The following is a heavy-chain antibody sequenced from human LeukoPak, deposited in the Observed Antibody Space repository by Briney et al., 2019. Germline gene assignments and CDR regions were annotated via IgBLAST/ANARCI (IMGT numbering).Heavy chain of an antibody. Sequence: GGCLRLSCEASGFIFSHYAMHWVRQAPDKGLDWVAVIYHAGTIYVESVKGRFIISRDDSRNTLYLQMNSLKIEDTAVYFCARGALQARPDYWGQGTLITVSS. CDR1: GFIFSHYA. V-gene: IGHV3-33*01. D-gene: IGHD6-6*01. CDR2: IYHAGTI. CDR3: ARGALQARPDY. J-gene: IGHJ4*02.